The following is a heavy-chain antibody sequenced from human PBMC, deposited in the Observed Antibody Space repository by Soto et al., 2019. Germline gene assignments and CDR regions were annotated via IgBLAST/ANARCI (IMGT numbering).Heavy chain of an antibody. V-gene: IGHV1-69*02. J-gene: IGHJ4*02. D-gene: IGHD3-10*01. CDR1: GGTFSSYT. CDR3: ASRFYGSGYTDY. CDR2: IIPILGIA. Sequence: QVQLVQSGAEVKKPGSSVKVSCKASGGTFSSYTISWVRQGPGQGLEWMGRIIPILGIANYAQKFQGRVTITADKSTSTAYMELSSLRSEDTAVYYCASRFYGSGYTDYWGQGTLVTVSS.